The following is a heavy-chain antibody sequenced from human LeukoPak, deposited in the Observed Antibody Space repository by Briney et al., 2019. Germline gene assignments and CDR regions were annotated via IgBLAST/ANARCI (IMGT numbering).Heavy chain of an antibody. CDR3: ARSHYYYGSGSLDGVDY. J-gene: IGHJ4*02. CDR2: ISAYNGNT. V-gene: IGHV1-18*04. Sequence: VASVKVSCKASGYTFASYGISWVRQAPGQGLEWMGWISAYNGNTNYAQKLQGRVTMTTDTSTSTAYMELRSLRPDDTAVYYCARSHYYYGSGSLDGVDYWGQGTLVTVSS. D-gene: IGHD3-10*01. CDR1: GYTFASYG.